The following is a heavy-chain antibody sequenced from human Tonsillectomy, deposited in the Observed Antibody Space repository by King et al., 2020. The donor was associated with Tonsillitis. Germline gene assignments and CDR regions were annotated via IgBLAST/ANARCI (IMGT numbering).Heavy chain of an antibody. J-gene: IGHJ4*02. D-gene: IGHD3-22*01. CDR2: ILPIFGTT. CDR1: GDIFSNYA. CDR3: ASSSYYSDSSGSYFDF. V-gene: IGHV1-69*14. Sequence: QLVQSGAAVKKPGSSVKVSCKASGDIFSNYAVNWVRQAPGQGLEWMGGILPIFGTTNYAQRFRGRLKITADRSTSTVFLDLSGLRCDDTAMYYCASSSYYSDSSGSYFDFWGQGTLVTVSS.